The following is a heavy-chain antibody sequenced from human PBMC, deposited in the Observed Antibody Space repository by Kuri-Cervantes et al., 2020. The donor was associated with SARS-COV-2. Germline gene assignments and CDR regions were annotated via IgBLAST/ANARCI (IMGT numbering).Heavy chain of an antibody. CDR3: ARDGGLHEGYSYGYIDY. CDR2: IYYSGST. J-gene: IGHJ4*02. Sequence: SQTLSLTCAVYGGSFSDYYWSWIRQPPGKGLEWIGYIYYSGSTYYNPSLKSRVTISVDTSKNQFSLKLSSVTAADTAVYYCARDGGLHEGYSYGYIDYWGQGTLVTVSS. V-gene: IGHV4-30-4*08. CDR1: GGSFSDYY. D-gene: IGHD5-18*01.